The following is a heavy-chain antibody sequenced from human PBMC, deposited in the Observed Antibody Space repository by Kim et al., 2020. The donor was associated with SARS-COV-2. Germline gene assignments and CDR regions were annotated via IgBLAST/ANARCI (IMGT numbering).Heavy chain of an antibody. V-gene: IGHV4-39*07. D-gene: IGHD3-10*01. J-gene: IGHJ4*03. CDR3: ARGGRQCTVRHFFYYFDF. Sequence: LKSRVNRSVDTSKNQFSLKLSSVTAADTAVYYCARGGRQCTVRHFFYYFDFWGKGTLVTVSS.